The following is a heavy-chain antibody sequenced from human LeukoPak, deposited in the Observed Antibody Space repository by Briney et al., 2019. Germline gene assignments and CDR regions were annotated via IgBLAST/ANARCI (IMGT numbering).Heavy chain of an antibody. V-gene: IGHV4-34*01. CDR2: INHSGST. CDR3: ASGSTTGGNPSSDY. CDR1: GGSFSGYY. Sequence: PSETLSLTCADYGGSFSGYYWSWIRQPPGKGLEWIGEINHSGSTNYNPSLKSRVTISVDTSKNQFSLKLSSVTAADTAVYYCASGSTTGGNPSSDYWGQGTLVTVSS. D-gene: IGHD4-23*01. J-gene: IGHJ4*02.